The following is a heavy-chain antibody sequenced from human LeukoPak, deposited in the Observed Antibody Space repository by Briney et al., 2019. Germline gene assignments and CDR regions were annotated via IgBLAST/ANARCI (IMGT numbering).Heavy chain of an antibody. CDR2: ISGSGGST. Sequence: GGSLRLSCAASGFTFSSYAISWVRQAPGKGLEWVSAISGSGGSTYYADSVKGRFTISRDNSKNTLYLQMNSLRAEDTAVYYCAKVHFDRDMMGAFDIWGQGTMVTVSS. J-gene: IGHJ3*02. CDR1: GFTFSSYA. CDR3: AKVHFDRDMMGAFDI. V-gene: IGHV3-23*01. D-gene: IGHD3-22*01.